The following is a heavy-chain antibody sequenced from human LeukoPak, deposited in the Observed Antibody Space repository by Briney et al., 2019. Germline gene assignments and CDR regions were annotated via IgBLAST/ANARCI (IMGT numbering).Heavy chain of an antibody. CDR2: IYYSGST. CDR3: ARVISGYDPLHFDY. D-gene: IGHD5-12*01. V-gene: IGHV4-31*03. Sequence: TLSLTCTVSGGSISSGGYYWSWIRQHPGKGLEWIGYIYYSGSTYYNPSLKSRVTISVDTSKNQFSLKLSSVTAADTAVYYCARVISGYDPLHFDYWGQGTLVTVSS. CDR1: GGSISSGGYY. J-gene: IGHJ4*02.